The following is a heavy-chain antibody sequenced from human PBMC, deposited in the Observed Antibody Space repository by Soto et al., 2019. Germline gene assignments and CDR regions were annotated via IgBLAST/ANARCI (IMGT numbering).Heavy chain of an antibody. CDR3: AKDPLRCSSTSCYTFGGRYYYYGMDV. J-gene: IGHJ6*02. CDR2: ISYDGSNK. Sequence: QVQLVESGGGVVQPGRSLRLSCAASGFTFSSYGMHWVRQAPGKGLEWVAVISYDGSNKYYADSVKGRFTISRDNSKNTLYLQMNSLRAEDTAVYYCAKDPLRCSSTSCYTFGGRYYYYGMDVWGQGTTVTVSS. V-gene: IGHV3-30*18. CDR1: GFTFSSYG. D-gene: IGHD2-2*02.